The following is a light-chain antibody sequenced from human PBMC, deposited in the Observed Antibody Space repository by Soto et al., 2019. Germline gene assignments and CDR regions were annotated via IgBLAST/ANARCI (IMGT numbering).Light chain of an antibody. CDR1: SSDVGSYNL. CDR2: DVS. J-gene: IGLJ1*01. Sequence: QSVLTQPASVSGSPGQSITISCTGTSSDVGSYNLVSWYQQHPGKAPKLMIYDVSNRPSGVSNRFSGSKSGNTASLTISGLQAEDEADYYCSSYTSSSTPGVYGTGTKVTVL. V-gene: IGLV2-14*02. CDR3: SSYTSSSTPGV.